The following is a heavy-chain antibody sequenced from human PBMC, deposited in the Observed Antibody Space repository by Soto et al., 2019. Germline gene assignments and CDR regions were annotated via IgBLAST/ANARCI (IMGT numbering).Heavy chain of an antibody. D-gene: IGHD6-19*01. CDR1: GGSIISYY. Sequence: PSDTLSLTCTFSGGSIISYYWSWIRQPPGKGLEWIGYIYDSGSSNYNPSLKTRITMSLHRSRSQFSLSLYSVTAADTAVYYCARGVAETDFYPWENWFELWGQGILVTVSS. CDR3: ARGVAETDFYPWENWFEL. CDR2: IYDSGSS. J-gene: IGHJ5*02. V-gene: IGHV4-59*12.